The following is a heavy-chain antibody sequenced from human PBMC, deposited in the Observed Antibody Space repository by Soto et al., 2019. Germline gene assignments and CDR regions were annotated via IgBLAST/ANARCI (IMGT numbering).Heavy chain of an antibody. V-gene: IGHV4-59*01. CDR3: ARGEWSFYYYYGMDV. CDR1: GGSISSYY. J-gene: IGHJ6*02. D-gene: IGHD3-3*01. CDR2: IYYSGST. Sequence: SETLSLTCTVSGGSISSYYWSWIRQPPGKGLEWIGYIYYSGSTNYNLSLKSRVTISVDTSKNQFSLKLSSVTAADTAVYYCARGEWSFYYYYGMDVWGQGTTVTVSS.